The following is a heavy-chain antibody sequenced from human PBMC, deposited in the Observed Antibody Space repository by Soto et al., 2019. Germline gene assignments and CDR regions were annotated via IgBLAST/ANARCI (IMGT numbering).Heavy chain of an antibody. CDR1: GFTFSSYA. D-gene: IGHD3-3*01. CDR2: ISYDGSNK. Sequence: QVQLVESGGGVVQPGRSLRLSCAASGFTFSSYAMHWVRQAPGKGLGWVAVISYDGSNKYYADSVKGRFTISRDNSKNTLNLQMNSLRAEDTAVYYCARVGLRFLECLAYGMDVWGQGTTVTVSS. CDR3: ARVGLRFLECLAYGMDV. V-gene: IGHV3-30-3*01. J-gene: IGHJ6*02.